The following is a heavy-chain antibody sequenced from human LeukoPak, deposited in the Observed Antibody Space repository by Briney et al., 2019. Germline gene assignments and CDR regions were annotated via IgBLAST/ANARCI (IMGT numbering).Heavy chain of an antibody. CDR3: ARYYGDYRAFDI. CDR1: GFTFSNSW. CDR2: IKSKTDGGTA. J-gene: IGHJ3*02. V-gene: IGHV3-15*01. D-gene: IGHD4-17*01. Sequence: GGSLRLSCAASGFTFSNSWMNWVRQAPGKGLEWVGRIKSKTDGGTADFPTPVKGRFTISRDDSKNTLYLQMNSLRAEDTALYYCARYYGDYRAFDIWGQGTMVTVSS.